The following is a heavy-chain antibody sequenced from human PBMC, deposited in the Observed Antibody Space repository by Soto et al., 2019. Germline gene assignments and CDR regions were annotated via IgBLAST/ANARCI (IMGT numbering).Heavy chain of an antibody. J-gene: IGHJ6*02. CDR1: GGTFRTSA. CDR3: ARDKDRPQLGGNYYYILDV. Sequence: QVQLVQSGAEVKKPGSSVKVSCKASGGTFRTSAISWVRQAPGQGLEWVGGIMPVFRRPKYAQNFQGRVTITADESTSTAYMELSSLRSDDTAVYYCARDKDRPQLGGNYYYILDVWGQGTPVTVSS. CDR2: IMPVFRRP. V-gene: IGHV1-69*12. D-gene: IGHD3-3*02.